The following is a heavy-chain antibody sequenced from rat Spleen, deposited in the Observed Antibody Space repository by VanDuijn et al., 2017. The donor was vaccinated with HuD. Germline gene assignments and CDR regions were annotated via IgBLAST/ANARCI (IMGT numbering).Heavy chain of an antibody. Sequence: EVQLVESGGGLVQPGRSLKLSCAASGFTFSDYGMAWVRQAPTTGLEWVATISYGDSSGHSGTYYRDSVKGRFTISRANAKSTLSLQMDSLRSEDTATYYCARRNYGYTDYFDYWGQGVMVTVSS. V-gene: IGHV5-29*01. J-gene: IGHJ2*01. D-gene: IGHD1-9*01. CDR1: GFTFSDYG. CDR2: ISYGDSSGHSGT. CDR3: ARRNYGYTDYFDY.